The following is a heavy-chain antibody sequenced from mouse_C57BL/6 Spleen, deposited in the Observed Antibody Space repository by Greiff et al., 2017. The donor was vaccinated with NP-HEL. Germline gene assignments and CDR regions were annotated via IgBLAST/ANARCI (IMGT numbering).Heavy chain of an antibody. CDR1: GYTFTSYW. D-gene: IGHD1-1*01. Sequence: VQLQQPGAELVMPGASVKLSCKASGYTFTSYWMHWVKQRPGQGLEWIGEIDPSDSYTNYNQKFKGKSTLTVDKSSSTAYMQLSSLTSEDSAVYYCAKAHYYVSSCFAYWGQGTLVTVSA. V-gene: IGHV1-69*01. J-gene: IGHJ3*01. CDR2: IDPSDSYT. CDR3: AKAHYYVSSCFAY.